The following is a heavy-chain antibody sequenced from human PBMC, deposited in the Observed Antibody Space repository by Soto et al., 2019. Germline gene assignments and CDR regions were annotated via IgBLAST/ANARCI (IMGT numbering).Heavy chain of an antibody. Sequence: QITLKESGPTLVKPTQTLTLTCTFSGFSLTTSGVGVGWIRQPPGKALEWLALIYWDDDKRHSPSLKSRLTITKDTSKNQVVLRMTNRDPVDTATCYCTHVRTTATTKWGQGTLVTVSS. V-gene: IGHV2-5*02. J-gene: IGHJ4*02. CDR3: THVRTTATTK. CDR1: GFSLTTSGVG. D-gene: IGHD4-17*01. CDR2: IYWDDDK.